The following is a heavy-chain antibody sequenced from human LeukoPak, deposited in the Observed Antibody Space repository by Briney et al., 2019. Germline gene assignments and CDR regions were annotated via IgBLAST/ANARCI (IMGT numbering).Heavy chain of an antibody. J-gene: IGHJ4*02. CDR3: ARGGAVAGPDGL. CDR1: GYYISSGYY. D-gene: IGHD6-19*01. Sequence: SETLSLTCTVSGYYISSGYYWGWIRQPPGKGLKWIGSIYHSGSTYYNPSLKSRVTISVDTSKNQFSLKLSSVTAADTAVYYCARGGAVAGPDGLWGQGTLVTVSS. CDR2: IYHSGST. V-gene: IGHV4-38-2*02.